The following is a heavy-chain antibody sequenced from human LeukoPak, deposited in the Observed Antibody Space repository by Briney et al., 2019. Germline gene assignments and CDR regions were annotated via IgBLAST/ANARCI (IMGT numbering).Heavy chain of an antibody. CDR3: ARASNYYDSSGYCYYYYMDV. D-gene: IGHD3-22*01. J-gene: IGHJ6*03. CDR1: GGSISSYY. CDR2: IYTSGST. V-gene: IGHV4-4*07. Sequence: SETLSLTCTVSGGSISSYYWSWIRQPAGKGLEWIGRIYTSGSTNYNPSLKSRVTMSVDTSKNQFSLKLSSVTAADTAVYYCARASNYYDSSGYCYYYYMDVWGKGTTVTISS.